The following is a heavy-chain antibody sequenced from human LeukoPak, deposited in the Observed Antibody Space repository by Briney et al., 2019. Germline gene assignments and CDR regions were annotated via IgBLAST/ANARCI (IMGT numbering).Heavy chain of an antibody. CDR1: GGTFSRYA. V-gene: IGHV1-69*13. CDR3: ATSGGDYYYYSLDV. CDR2: IIPVLGTT. Sequence: ASVKVSCKASGGTFSRYAISWVRQAPGQGLEWMGGIIPVLGTTNYAQTFQNKVTITADESTSTTYMELSGLTSEDTAVYYCATSGGDYYYYSLDVWGKGTPVTISS. J-gene: IGHJ6*03. D-gene: IGHD3-10*01.